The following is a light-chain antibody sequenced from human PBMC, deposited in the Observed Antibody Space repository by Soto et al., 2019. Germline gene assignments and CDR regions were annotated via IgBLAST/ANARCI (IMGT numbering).Light chain of an antibody. Sequence: EIVLTQSPLSLPVTPGEPASISCRSSQSLLHSNGDTYLDWYLQKPGQSPQLLVYLGYNRAFGVPDRFSGSGSGADFTLRISSVEAEDVGVYYCMQTLQAPKTFGPGTKVDIK. V-gene: IGKV2-28*01. CDR2: LGY. CDR1: QSLLHSNGDTY. J-gene: IGKJ3*01. CDR3: MQTLQAPKT.